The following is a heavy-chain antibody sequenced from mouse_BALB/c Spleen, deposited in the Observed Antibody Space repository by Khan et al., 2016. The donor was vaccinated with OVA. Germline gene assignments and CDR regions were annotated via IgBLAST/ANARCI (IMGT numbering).Heavy chain of an antibody. CDR3: ARSGYDYFAY. J-gene: IGHJ3*01. CDR2: IYPGDGDT. V-gene: IGHV1-80*01. CDR1: GYAFSSYW. D-gene: IGHD2-14*01. Sequence: VELLESGAELVRPGSSVKISCKASGYAFSSYWMNWVKQRPGQGLEWIGQIYPGDGDTKYNGKFKGKVTLTADKSSSTAYMQLSSLTSEDSAVYFCARSGYDYFAYWGQGTLVTVSA.